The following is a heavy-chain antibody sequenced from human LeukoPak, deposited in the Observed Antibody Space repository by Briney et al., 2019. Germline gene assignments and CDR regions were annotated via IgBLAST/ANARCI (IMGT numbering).Heavy chain of an antibody. V-gene: IGHV3-74*01. Sequence: GGSLRLSCAASGFTFSNYWMHWVRQAPGKGLVWVSRIKSDGTYTTYADSVKGRFTISRDNSKSTLYLQVSSLRAEDTAVYYCAKLKDGGNYWYFDLWGRGTLVTVSS. CDR2: IKSDGTYT. D-gene: IGHD4-23*01. CDR1: GFTFSNYW. J-gene: IGHJ2*01. CDR3: AKLKDGGNYWYFDL.